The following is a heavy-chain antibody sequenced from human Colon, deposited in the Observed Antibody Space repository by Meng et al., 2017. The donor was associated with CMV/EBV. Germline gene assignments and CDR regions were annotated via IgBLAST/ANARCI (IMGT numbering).Heavy chain of an antibody. J-gene: IGHJ6*02. CDR3: ARVLLWFGGRQYYGMDV. Sequence: SSNSAAWNWSRLSPSRGLEWLGRAYYRSKWYNDYAVSVKSRITINGDTSKNQFSLQLNSVTPEDTAVYYCARVLLWFGGRQYYGMDVWGQGTTVTVSS. D-gene: IGHD3-10*01. V-gene: IGHV6-1*01. CDR2: AYYRSKWYN. CDR1: SSNSAA.